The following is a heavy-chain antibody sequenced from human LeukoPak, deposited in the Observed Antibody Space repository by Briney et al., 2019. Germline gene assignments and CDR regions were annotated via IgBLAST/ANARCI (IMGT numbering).Heavy chain of an antibody. Sequence: PGGSLRLSCAASGFTLSTYWMSWVRQAPGKGLEWVANIKQDGSEIYYVDSVKGRFTISRDNAKNSLYLQMNSLRAEDTAVYYCARDKVVGATIFDYWGQGTLATVSS. J-gene: IGHJ4*02. V-gene: IGHV3-7*03. D-gene: IGHD1-26*01. CDR1: GFTLSTYW. CDR2: IKQDGSEI. CDR3: ARDKVVGATIFDY.